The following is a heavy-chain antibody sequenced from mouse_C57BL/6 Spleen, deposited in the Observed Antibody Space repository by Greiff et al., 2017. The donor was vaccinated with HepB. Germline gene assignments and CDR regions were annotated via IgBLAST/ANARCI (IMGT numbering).Heavy chain of an antibody. D-gene: IGHD2-3*01. CDR2: INPNNGGT. CDR1: GYTFTDYN. J-gene: IGHJ3*01. V-gene: IGHV1-22*01. Sequence: EVQLQQSGPELVKPGASVKMSCKASGYTFTDYNMHWVKQSHGKSLEWIGYINPNNGGTSYNQKFKGKATLTVNKSSSTAYMELRSLTSEDSAVYYCARRGDGYPTEEWLAYWGQGTLVTVSA. CDR3: ARRGDGYPTEEWLAY.